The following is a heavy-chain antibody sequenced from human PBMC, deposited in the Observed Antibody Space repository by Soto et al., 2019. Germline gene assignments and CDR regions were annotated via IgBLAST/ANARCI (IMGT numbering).Heavy chain of an antibody. CDR3: ARVSSGWWYFDS. D-gene: IGHD6-19*01. V-gene: IGHV4-59*01. J-gene: IGHJ4*02. CDR2: IYYSGST. CDR1: GGSISSYY. Sequence: SETLSLTCTVSGGSISSYYWSWIRQPPGKGLEWIGYIYYSGSTNYNPSLKSRVTISVDTSKNQFSLKLSSVTAADTAVYYCARVSSGWWYFDSWGQGTLVTVSS.